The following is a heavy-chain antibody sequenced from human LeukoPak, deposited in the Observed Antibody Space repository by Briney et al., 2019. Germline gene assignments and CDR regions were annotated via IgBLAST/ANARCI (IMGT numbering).Heavy chain of an antibody. CDR2: INPNSGGT. V-gene: IGHV1-2*06. CDR1: GYTFTGYY. J-gene: IGHJ3*02. Sequence: EASVKVSCKASGYTFTGYYMHWVRQAPGQGLEWMGRINPNSGGTNYAQKFQGRVTMTRDTSISTAYMELSRLRSDDTAAYYCARVGYSSLAFDIWGQGTMVTVSS. D-gene: IGHD5-18*01. CDR3: ARVGYSSLAFDI.